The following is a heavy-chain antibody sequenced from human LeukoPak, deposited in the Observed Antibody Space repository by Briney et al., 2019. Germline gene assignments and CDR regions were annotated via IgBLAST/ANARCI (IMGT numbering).Heavy chain of an antibody. Sequence: ASVKVSCKASGYTFTGYYMHWVRQAPGQGLEWMGWINPNSGGTNYAQKFQGRVTMTRDTSISTAYMELSRLRSDDTAVYYCARDRLSCSGGSCYEGSDYWGQGTLVTVSS. D-gene: IGHD2-15*01. CDR3: ARDRLSCSGGSCYEGSDY. CDR1: GYTFTGYY. CDR2: INPNSGGT. J-gene: IGHJ4*02. V-gene: IGHV1-2*02.